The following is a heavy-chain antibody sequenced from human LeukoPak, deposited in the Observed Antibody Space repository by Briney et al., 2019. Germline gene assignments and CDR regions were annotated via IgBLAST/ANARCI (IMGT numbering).Heavy chain of an antibody. J-gene: IGHJ3*02. CDR1: GGSFSGYY. V-gene: IGHV4-34*01. Sequence: SETLSLTCAVYGGSFSGYYWSWIGQPPGKGLEWIGEINHSGSTNYNPSLKSRVTISVDTSKNQFSLKLSSLTAADTAVYYCAREPDYGDYLSGACDIWGQGTVVIVSS. D-gene: IGHD4-17*01. CDR2: INHSGST. CDR3: AREPDYGDYLSGACDI.